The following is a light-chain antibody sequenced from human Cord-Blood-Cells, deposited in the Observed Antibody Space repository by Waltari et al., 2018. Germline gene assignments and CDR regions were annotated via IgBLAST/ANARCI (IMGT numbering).Light chain of an antibody. J-gene: IGLJ1*01. CDR1: SSHVGGYNY. CDR2: YFS. Sequence: QSALTQPRSVSGSPGQSVTISCTGTSSHVGGYNYVSWYQQHPGKAPKSMIYYFSQRPVGLPDRFSGSKSCNTAFLTISGLQAEDEADYYCCSYAGSYTFVFGTGTKVTVL. CDR3: CSYAGSYTFV. V-gene: IGLV2-11*01.